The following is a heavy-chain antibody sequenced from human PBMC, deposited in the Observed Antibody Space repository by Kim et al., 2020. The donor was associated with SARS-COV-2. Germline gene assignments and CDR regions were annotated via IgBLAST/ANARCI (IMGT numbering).Heavy chain of an antibody. CDR2: ISAYNGNT. CDR1: GYTFTSYG. CDR3: ARDPKVDYYDSSGLDY. J-gene: IGHJ4*02. D-gene: IGHD3-22*01. V-gene: IGHV1-18*04. Sequence: ASVKVSCKASGYTFTSYGISWVRQAPGQGLEWMGWISAYNGNTNYAQKLQGRVTMTTDTSTSTAYMELRSLRSDDTAVYYCARDPKVDYYDSSGLDYWGQGTLVTVSS.